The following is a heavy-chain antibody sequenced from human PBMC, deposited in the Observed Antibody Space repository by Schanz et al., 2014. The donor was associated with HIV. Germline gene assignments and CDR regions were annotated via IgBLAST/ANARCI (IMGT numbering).Heavy chain of an antibody. V-gene: IGHV1-69*01. CDR1: GGTFSNYA. CDR3: ARAAFSSEYYYGMDV. J-gene: IGHJ6*02. Sequence: QVQLVQSGAEVSEPGSSVKVSCKASGGTFSNYAISWVRQAPGQGLKWMGGIIPVLGTPTYAQSFQGRVTIIADESTSTAYMELSSLRSADTAVYFCARAAFSSEYYYGMDVWGQGTTVTVSS. CDR2: IIPVLGTP. D-gene: IGHD3-3*02.